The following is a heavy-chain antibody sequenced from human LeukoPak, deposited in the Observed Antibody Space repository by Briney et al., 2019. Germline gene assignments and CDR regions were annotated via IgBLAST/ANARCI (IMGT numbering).Heavy chain of an antibody. D-gene: IGHD2-8*01. J-gene: IGHJ3*02. Sequence: SVKVSCEASGGTFSSYAISWVRQAPGQGLEWMGRIIPIFGTANYAQKFQGRVTITTDESTSTAYMELSSLRSEDTAVYYCAREGYCTNGVCYTRAFDIWGQGTMVTVSS. CDR2: IIPIFGTA. CDR3: AREGYCTNGVCYTRAFDI. V-gene: IGHV1-69*05. CDR1: GGTFSSYA.